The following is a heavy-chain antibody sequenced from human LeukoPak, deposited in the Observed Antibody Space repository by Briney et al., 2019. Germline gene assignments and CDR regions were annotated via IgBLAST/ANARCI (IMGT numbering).Heavy chain of an antibody. CDR1: GFTFSSYS. J-gene: IGHJ3*02. CDR2: IDPSSTYI. D-gene: IGHD6-19*01. Sequence: GGSLRLSCAASGFTFSSYSMNWVRQAPGKGLEWVSAIDPSSTYIYYADSVKGRFTISRDNAKNSLYPQMNSLRAEDTAVYYCARDSSSSGWYAEVGAFDIWGQGTMVTVSS. V-gene: IGHV3-21*01. CDR3: ARDSSSSGWYAEVGAFDI.